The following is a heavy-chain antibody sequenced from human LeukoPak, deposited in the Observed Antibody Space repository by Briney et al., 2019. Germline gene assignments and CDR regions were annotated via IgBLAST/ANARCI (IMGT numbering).Heavy chain of an antibody. CDR3: ARSVYIVVEYYFDC. D-gene: IGHD2-15*01. CDR2: ICYSGST. J-gene: IGHJ4*02. V-gene: IGHV4-39*01. Sequence: KPSETLSLTCTVSAGSISSSSYCWGWIRQPPGKGLEWIGTICYSGSTFYNPSLKSRVTISVDTSKNPFSLRLSSVTAADTAVYYCARSVYIVVEYYFDCWGQGALVTVSS. CDR1: AGSISSSSYC.